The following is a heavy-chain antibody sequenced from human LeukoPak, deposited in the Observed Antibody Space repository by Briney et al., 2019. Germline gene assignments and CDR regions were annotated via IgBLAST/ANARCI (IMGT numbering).Heavy chain of an antibody. CDR1: GYTLTQLS. V-gene: IGHV1-24*01. CDR3: ATAAGGYFDY. J-gene: IGHJ4*02. D-gene: IGHD1-26*01. Sequence: ASVTDSCKVSGYTLTQLSMHWVRQARGRGLEWMGGIDPQDSGTIYAQKFQGRVTMTEDTSTDTAYMELSSLRSEDTAVYYCATAAGGYFDYWGQGTLVTVSS. CDR2: IDPQDSGT.